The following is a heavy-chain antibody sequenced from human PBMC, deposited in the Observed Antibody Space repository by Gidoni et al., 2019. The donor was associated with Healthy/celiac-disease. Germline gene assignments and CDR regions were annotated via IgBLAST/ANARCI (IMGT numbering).Heavy chain of an antibody. CDR3: ARRLLNYYYGMDV. Sequence: QVQLQESGPGLVKPSCTLSLTSAVPGGSISSSNWWSWVRQPPGKGLEWIGEIYHSGSTTYNPSLKGRVTISVDKSKNQFSLKLSSVTAADTAVYYCARRLLNYYYGMDVWGQGTTVTVSS. V-gene: IGHV4-4*02. CDR2: IYHSGST. D-gene: IGHD4-17*01. CDR1: GGSISSSNW. J-gene: IGHJ6*02.